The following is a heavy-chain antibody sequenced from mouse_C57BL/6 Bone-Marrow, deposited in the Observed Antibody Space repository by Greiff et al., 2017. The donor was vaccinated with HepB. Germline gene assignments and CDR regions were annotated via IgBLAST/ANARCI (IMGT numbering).Heavy chain of an antibody. CDR2: INPNNGGT. Sequence: EVQLQQSGPELVKPGASVKISCKASAYTFTDYYMNWVKQSHGKSLEWIGDINPNNGGTSYNQKFKGKATLTVDKSSSTAYMELRSLTSEDSAVYYCARFVTTVRFDYWGQGTTLTVSS. CDR3: ARFVTTVRFDY. D-gene: IGHD1-1*01. V-gene: IGHV1-26*01. J-gene: IGHJ2*01. CDR1: AYTFTDYY.